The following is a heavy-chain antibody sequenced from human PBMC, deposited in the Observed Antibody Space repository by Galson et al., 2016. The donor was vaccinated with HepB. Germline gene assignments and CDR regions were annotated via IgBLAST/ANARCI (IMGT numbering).Heavy chain of an antibody. CDR3: ANTYLNAFGI. V-gene: IGHV3-23*01. J-gene: IGHJ3*02. Sequence: SLRLSCAASGFTFSNYAMTWVRKAPGKGLEWVSAISGSGGSIYYADSVKGRFTISRDNSKNTSHLQRNSLRAEDTALYHWANTYLNAFGIWGQGTKVTVSS. CDR1: GFTFSNYA. CDR2: ISGSGGSI. D-gene: IGHD2-2*01.